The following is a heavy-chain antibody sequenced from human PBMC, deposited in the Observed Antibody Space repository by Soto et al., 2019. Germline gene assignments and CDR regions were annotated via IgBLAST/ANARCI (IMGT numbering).Heavy chain of an antibody. V-gene: IGHV3-7*01. J-gene: IGHJ6*02. D-gene: IGHD3-9*01. CDR2: IKQDGSEK. CDR3: AREDYDTLTGLYYGMDV. Sequence: GGSLRLSCVASGFTFRRHWMSWVRQAPGKGLEWVANIKQDGSEKYYVDSVKGRFTISRDNAKNSLYLQMNSLRAEDTAACYCAREDYDTLTGLYYGMDVWGRGTTVTVSS. CDR1: GFTFRRHW.